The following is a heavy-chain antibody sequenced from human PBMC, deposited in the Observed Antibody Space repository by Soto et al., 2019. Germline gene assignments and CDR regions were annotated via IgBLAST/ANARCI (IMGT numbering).Heavy chain of an antibody. Sequence: PSEPLSLTCPVSGGSISNFYWGWIRQSPGKPMEYLAYVAYGGATDYTPSLHSRATIWIDTSKNQESLRLCSVTAVKTSAFFCSKDLVLGGKCAGGMCRLIYWGQGSWVTGS. CDR2: VAYGGAT. CDR3: SKDLVLGGKCAGGMCRLIY. V-gene: IGHV4-59*01. J-gene: IGHJ4*01. D-gene: IGHD2-8*02. CDR1: GGSISNFY.